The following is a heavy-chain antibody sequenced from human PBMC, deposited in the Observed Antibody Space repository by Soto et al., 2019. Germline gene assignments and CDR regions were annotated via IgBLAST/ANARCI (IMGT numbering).Heavy chain of an antibody. J-gene: IGHJ6*02. CDR2: ISAYNGNT. Sequence: ASVKVSCKASGYTFTSSGISWVRQALGQGLEWMGRISAYNGNTNYAQKLQGRVTMTTDTSTSTASMELRSLRSDDTAVYYCARMFNCYRMYVWGQRTTVTVSS. V-gene: IGHV1-18*01. D-gene: IGHD2-21*02. CDR1: GYTFTSSG. CDR3: ARMFNCYRMYV.